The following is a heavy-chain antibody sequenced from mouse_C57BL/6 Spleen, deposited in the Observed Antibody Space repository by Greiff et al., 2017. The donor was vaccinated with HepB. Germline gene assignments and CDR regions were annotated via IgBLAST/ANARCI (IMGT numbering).Heavy chain of an antibody. V-gene: IGHV1-58*01. Sequence: DVKLQESGAELVRPGSSVKMSCKTSGYTFTSYGINWVKQRPGQGLEWIGYIYIGNGYTEYNEKFKGKATLTTDTSSSTAYMQLSSLTSEDSAIYFCAREDYYGSSPLAMDYWGQGTSVTVSS. J-gene: IGHJ4*01. D-gene: IGHD1-1*01. CDR2: IYIGNGYT. CDR3: AREDYYGSSPLAMDY. CDR1: GYTFTSYG.